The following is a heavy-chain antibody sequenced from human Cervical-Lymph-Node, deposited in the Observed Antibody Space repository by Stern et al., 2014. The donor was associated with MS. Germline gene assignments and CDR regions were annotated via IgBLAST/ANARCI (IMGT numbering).Heavy chain of an antibody. CDR3: AVWLSSFDY. CDR1: GGSISSSSYY. V-gene: IGHV4-39*01. J-gene: IGHJ4*02. CDR2: IYYSGRT. Sequence: QVQLQESGPGLVKPSETLSLTCTVSGGSISSSSYYWGWIRQPPGKGLEWIGSIYYSGRTYYNPSLKSRVTISVDTSKNQFSLKLSSVTAADTAVYYCAVWLSSFDYWGQGTLVTVSS. D-gene: IGHD6-19*01.